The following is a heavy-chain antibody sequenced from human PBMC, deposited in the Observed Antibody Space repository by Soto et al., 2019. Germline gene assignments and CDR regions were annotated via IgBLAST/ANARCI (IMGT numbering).Heavy chain of an antibody. CDR1: GYTFTGYY. CDR2: INPNSGGT. J-gene: IGHJ6*02. Sequence: ASVKVSCKASGYTFTGYYMHWVRQAPGQGLEWMGWINPNSGGTNYAQRFQGRVTMTRDTSISTAYMELSRLRSDDTAVYYCARGERDGYGDYYYYGMDVWGQGTTVTVSS. CDR3: ARGERDGYGDYYYYGMDV. D-gene: IGHD5-12*01. V-gene: IGHV1-2*02.